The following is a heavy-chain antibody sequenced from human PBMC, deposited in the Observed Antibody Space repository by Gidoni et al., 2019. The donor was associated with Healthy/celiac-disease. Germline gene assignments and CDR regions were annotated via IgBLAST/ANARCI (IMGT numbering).Heavy chain of an antibody. CDR3: AREVIMGIAAAGTSWFDP. CDR2: IIPIFGTA. CDR1: GGTFRSYA. Sequence: QVQLVQSGAEVKKPGSSVKVSCKASGGTFRSYAISWVRQAPGQGLEWMGGIIPIFGTANYAQKFQGRVTITADKSTSTAYMELSSLRSEDTAVYYCAREVIMGIAAAGTSWFDPWGQGTLVTVSS. J-gene: IGHJ5*02. V-gene: IGHV1-69*06. D-gene: IGHD6-13*01.